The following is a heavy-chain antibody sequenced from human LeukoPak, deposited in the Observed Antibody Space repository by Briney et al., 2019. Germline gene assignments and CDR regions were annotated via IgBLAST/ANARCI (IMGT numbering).Heavy chain of an antibody. CDR1: GVSVSTSGVA. D-gene: IGHD6-25*01. V-gene: IGHV6-1*01. J-gene: IGHJ3*01. Sequence: SQTLSLTCAISGVSVSTSGVAWNWVRQSPSRGLEWLGRTYYTSKWNTDYAVSVKSRIVVNPDTSKNQFSLQLNSVTSEDTAVDYGARGRASAFDVWGQGTMVTVSS. CDR2: TYYTSKWNT. CDR3: ARGRASAFDV.